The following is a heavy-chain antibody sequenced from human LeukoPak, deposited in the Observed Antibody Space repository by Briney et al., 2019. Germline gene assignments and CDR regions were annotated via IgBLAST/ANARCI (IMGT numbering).Heavy chain of an antibody. CDR2: IIPIFGTA. Sequence: SVKVSCKASGGTFSSYAISWVLQAPGQGLEWMGRIIPIFGTANYAQKFQGRVTINTDESTSTAYMELSSLRSEDTAVYYCALPYYDFWSGYSSMDVWGKGTTVTVSS. J-gene: IGHJ6*03. D-gene: IGHD3-3*01. CDR3: ALPYYDFWSGYSSMDV. CDR1: GGTFSSYA. V-gene: IGHV1-69*05.